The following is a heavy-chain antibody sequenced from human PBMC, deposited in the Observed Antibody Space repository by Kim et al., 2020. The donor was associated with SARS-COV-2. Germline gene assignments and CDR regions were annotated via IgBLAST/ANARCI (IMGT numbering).Heavy chain of an antibody. Sequence: GGSLRLSCSASGFTFEKFAMHWVHQAPGKGLEYVSAISTTGGSTYYANSVRDRFTISRDNSRNTLYLQMSSLKVEDTAVYYCVRRYDYWSGDYRLTDGVDVWGQGTLVTVSS. D-gene: IGHD3-3*01. CDR1: GFTFEKFA. CDR3: VRRYDYWSGDYRLTDGVDV. J-gene: IGHJ3*01. V-gene: IGHV3-64D*06. CDR2: ISTTGGST.